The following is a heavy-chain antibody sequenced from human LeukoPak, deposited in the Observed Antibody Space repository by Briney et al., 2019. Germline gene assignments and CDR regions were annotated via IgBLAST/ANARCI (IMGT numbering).Heavy chain of an antibody. V-gene: IGHV1-2*02. CDR2: INPNSGGT. CDR1: GYTFTGYY. Sequence: GASVKVSCKASGYTFTGYYMHWARQAPGQGLEWMGWINPNSGGTNYAQKFQGRVTMTRDTSISTAYMELSRLRSDDTAVYYCARGERTVAGTHYGMDVWGQGTTVTVSS. CDR3: ARGERTVAGTHYGMDV. D-gene: IGHD6-19*01. J-gene: IGHJ6*02.